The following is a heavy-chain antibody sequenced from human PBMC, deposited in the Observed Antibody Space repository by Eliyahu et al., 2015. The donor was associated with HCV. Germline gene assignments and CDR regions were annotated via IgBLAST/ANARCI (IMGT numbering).Heavy chain of an antibody. CDR2: ISYDGSNK. Sequence: QVQLVGSGGGVVQPGRSLRLSXXASGXTFSSYAXHWVRQAPGKGLEWVAFISYDGSNKYYADSVKGQFTISRDNSKNTLYVQMNSLRAEDAALYYCARGAWGSERYYFDYWGQGALVTVSS. V-gene: IGHV3-30-3*01. J-gene: IGHJ4*02. D-gene: IGHD3-16*02. CDR1: GXTFSSYA. CDR3: ARGAWGSERYYFDY.